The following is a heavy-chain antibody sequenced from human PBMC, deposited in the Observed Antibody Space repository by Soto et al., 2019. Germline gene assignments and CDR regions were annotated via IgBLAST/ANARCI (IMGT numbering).Heavy chain of an antibody. D-gene: IGHD3-3*01. V-gene: IGHV6-1*01. Sequence: SQTLSLTCAISGDRVSSNSAAWNCIRESPSRGLEWLGRTYYRSKWYNDYAVSVKSRITINPDTSKNQFSLQLNSVTPEDTAVYYCAREVLRFLEWLLARRAYYYYGMDVWGQGTTVTVSS. CDR2: TYYRSKWYN. J-gene: IGHJ6*02. CDR1: GDRVSSNSAA. CDR3: AREVLRFLEWLLARRAYYYYGMDV.